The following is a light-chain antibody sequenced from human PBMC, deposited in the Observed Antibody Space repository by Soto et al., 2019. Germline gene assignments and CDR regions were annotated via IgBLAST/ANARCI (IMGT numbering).Light chain of an antibody. CDR3: QQRSSWPRLT. CDR2: DAS. V-gene: IGKV3-11*01. Sequence: EIVLTQSPATLSLYPGERATLSCRASQSVSRYLAWYQQTPGQAPRLLIYDASNRATGIPARFSGSGSGTDFTRTISSLEPEDFAVYYCQQRSSWPRLTFGGGTKVEI. J-gene: IGKJ4*01. CDR1: QSVSRY.